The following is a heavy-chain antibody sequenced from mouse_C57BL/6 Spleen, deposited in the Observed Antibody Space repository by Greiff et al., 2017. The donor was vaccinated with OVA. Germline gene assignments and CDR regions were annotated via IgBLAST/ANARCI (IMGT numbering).Heavy chain of an antibody. Sequence: DVQLQASGPGLVKPSQSLSLTCSVTGYSITSGYYWNWIRQFPGNKLEWMGYISYDGSNNYNPSLKNRISITRDTSKNQFFLKLNSVTTEDTATYYCAKGEEDWFAYWGQGTLVTVSA. CDR1: GYSITSGYY. CDR2: ISYDGSN. J-gene: IGHJ3*01. V-gene: IGHV3-6*01. CDR3: AKGEEDWFAY.